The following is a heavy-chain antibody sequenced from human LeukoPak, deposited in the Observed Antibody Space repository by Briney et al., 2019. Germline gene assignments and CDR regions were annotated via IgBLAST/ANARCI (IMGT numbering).Heavy chain of an antibody. J-gene: IGHJ1*01. V-gene: IGHV4-61*02. D-gene: IGHD2-2*02. Sequence: PSETLSLTCTVSGGSISSGSYYWSWIRQPAGKGLEWIGRIYTSGSTNYNPSLKSRVTISVDTSKNQFSLKLSSVTAADTAVYYRARVSICSSTSCYTPGYFQHWGQGTLVTVSS. CDR3: ARVSICSSTSCYTPGYFQH. CDR2: IYTSGST. CDR1: GGSISSGSYY.